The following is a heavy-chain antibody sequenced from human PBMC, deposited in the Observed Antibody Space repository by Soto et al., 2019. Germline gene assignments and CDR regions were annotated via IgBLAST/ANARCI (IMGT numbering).Heavy chain of an antibody. J-gene: IGHJ6*02. CDR1: GGTFSSYA. V-gene: IGHV1-69*01. Sequence: QVQLVQSGAEVKKPGSSVKVSCKASGGTFSSYAISWVRQAPGQGLEWMGGIIPIFGTANYAQKFQGRVTLPADESTSTAYMELSSLRSEDTAVYYCARGAPTTVTPQIYYYYYGMDVWGQGTTVTVSS. CDR3: ARGAPTTVTPQIYYYYYGMDV. CDR2: IIPIFGTA. D-gene: IGHD4-17*01.